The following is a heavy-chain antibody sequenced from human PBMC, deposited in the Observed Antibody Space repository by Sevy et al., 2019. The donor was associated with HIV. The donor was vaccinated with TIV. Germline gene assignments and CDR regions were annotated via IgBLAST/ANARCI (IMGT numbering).Heavy chain of an antibody. D-gene: IGHD6-19*01. V-gene: IGHV3-53*01. CDR3: ARDLLYDSGWYLPFDY. Sequence: GGSLRLSCAASGFTVSSNYMSWVRQAPGKGLEWVSVIYSGGSTYYADSVKGRFTISRDNSKNTLYLQMNSLRAEDTAVYYCARDLLYDSGWYLPFDYWGQGTLVTVSS. J-gene: IGHJ4*02. CDR1: GFTVSSNY. CDR2: IYSGGST.